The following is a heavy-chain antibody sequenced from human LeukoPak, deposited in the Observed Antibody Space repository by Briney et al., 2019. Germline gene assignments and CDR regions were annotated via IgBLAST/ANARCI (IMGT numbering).Heavy chain of an antibody. CDR3: VREDPSAAPYFDY. CDR1: GASISGNY. V-gene: IGHV4-4*07. D-gene: IGHD6-25*01. CDR2: IYSSGNT. Sequence: SETLSLTCTVSGASISGNYWSWIRQPAGKGLEWIGRIYSSGNTNYNPSLKSPITMSVDTSKNQFSLKMTSVTAADTAVYYCVREDPSAAPYFDYWGQGTLVTVSS. J-gene: IGHJ4*02.